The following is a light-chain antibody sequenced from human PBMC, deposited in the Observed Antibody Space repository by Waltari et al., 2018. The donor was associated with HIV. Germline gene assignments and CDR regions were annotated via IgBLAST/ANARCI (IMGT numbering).Light chain of an antibody. CDR1: RSSIGSNT. J-gene: IGLJ7*01. V-gene: IGLV1-44*01. CDR2: SDD. Sequence: QSVFTHPPSVSGTPGRRVTIPCSGTRSSIGSNTVSWYQHLPGMAPRLLIYSDDQRPSGVPERFSGSKSGASASLAISWLHSEDEGDYYCASWDDRVNGAVFGGGTQLTVL. CDR3: ASWDDRVNGAV.